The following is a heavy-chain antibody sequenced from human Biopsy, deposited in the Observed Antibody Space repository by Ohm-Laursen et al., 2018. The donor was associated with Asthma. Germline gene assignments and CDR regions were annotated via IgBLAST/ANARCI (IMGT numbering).Heavy chain of an antibody. D-gene: IGHD3-22*01. V-gene: IGHV3-53*01. CDR2: IYSGGTS. J-gene: IGHJ4*02. CDR1: GFAVSRDH. CDR3: ARGDSSNWSHYHFDY. Sequence: SLRLSCTASGFAVSRDHMFWVRQAPGKGLEWVSVIYSGGTSHTADSVRGRFTIPRDYSKNTLYLQMHSLRAEDTAVYYCARGDSSNWSHYHFDYWGQGTLVTVSS.